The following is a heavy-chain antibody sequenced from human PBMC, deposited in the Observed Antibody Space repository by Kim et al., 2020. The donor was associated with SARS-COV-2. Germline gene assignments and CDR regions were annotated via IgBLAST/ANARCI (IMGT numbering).Heavy chain of an antibody. J-gene: IGHJ3*02. V-gene: IGHV3-21*01. CDR1: GFTLSVYS. CDR2: ISSSSSYI. D-gene: IGHD3-22*01. Sequence: GGSLRLSCAASGFTLSVYSMHWVRQAPGKGLEWVSAISSSSSYIFYADSVKGRFTISRDNARNSLYLQMNSLRGEDTAVYYCARDSDGSGNDAFDIWGQGTMVTVSS. CDR3: ARDSDGSGNDAFDI.